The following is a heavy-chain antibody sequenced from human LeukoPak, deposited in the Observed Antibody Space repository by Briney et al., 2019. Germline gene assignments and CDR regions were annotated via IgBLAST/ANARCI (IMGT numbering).Heavy chain of an antibody. CDR2: INPNSGGT. V-gene: IGHV1-2*02. Sequence: WPPVKVSCKASGYTFTGYYMHWVRQAPGQGLEWMGWINPNSGGTNYAQKFQGRVTMTRDTSISTAYMELSRLRSDDTAVYYCARGSGDSSGYYPHASDIWGQGTMVTVSS. CDR3: ARGSGDSSGYYPHASDI. J-gene: IGHJ3*02. D-gene: IGHD3-22*01. CDR1: GYTFTGYY.